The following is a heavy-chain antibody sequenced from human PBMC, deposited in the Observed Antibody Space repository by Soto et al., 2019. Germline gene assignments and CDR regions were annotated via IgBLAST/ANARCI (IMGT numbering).Heavy chain of an antibody. CDR3: AGDRGGSTGWFDP. CDR1: GYTFTDYA. Sequence: QVQLVQSGAEEKKPGASVKVSCRASGYTFTDYAMHWVRQAPGQRLEWMGWINAGNGDTKRSQKFQGRVTITRDTTASTAYMERSSLRSEDTAMYYCAGDRGGSTGWFDPWGQGTLVTVSS. V-gene: IGHV1-3*05. J-gene: IGHJ5*02. D-gene: IGHD3-16*01. CDR2: INAGNGDT.